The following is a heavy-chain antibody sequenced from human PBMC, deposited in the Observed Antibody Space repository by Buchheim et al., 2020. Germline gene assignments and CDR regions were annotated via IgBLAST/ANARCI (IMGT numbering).Heavy chain of an antibody. J-gene: IGHJ1*01. CDR3: ASDCSDTRCSTGEYYQD. D-gene: IGHD2-15*01. Sequence: QVLLEQSGAEVKKPGASVKVSCKASGYTVSEYYVHWVRQAPGQGLEWMGWINCNKGVTAYGQKFQGRITMTTDTSIATVYMELSSLRSDDTAVYYCASDCSDTRCSTGEYYQDWGQGTL. CDR2: INCNKGVT. V-gene: IGHV1-2*02. CDR1: GYTVSEYY.